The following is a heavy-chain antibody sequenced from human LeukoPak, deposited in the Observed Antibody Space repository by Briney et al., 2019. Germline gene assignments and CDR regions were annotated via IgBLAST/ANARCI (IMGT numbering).Heavy chain of an antibody. CDR2: ISWNSGSI. D-gene: IGHD2-15*01. V-gene: IGHV3-9*01. CDR1: GFTFDDYA. J-gene: IGHJ4*02. CDR3: AKLADMVAARPFDY. Sequence: PGRSLRLSCAASGFTFDDYAMHWVRQAPGKGLEWVSGISWNSGSIGYADSVKGRFTISRDNAKNSLYLQMNSLRAEDTALHYCAKLADMVAARPFDYWGQGTLVTVSS.